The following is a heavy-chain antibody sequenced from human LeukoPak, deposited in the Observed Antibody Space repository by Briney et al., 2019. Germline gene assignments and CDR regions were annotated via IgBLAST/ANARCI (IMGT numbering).Heavy chain of an antibody. D-gene: IGHD4-17*01. CDR3: ARRVGEMMGGDYGDYGPYSYYYRTS. J-gene: IGHJ6*03. Sequence: SETLSLTCAVYGGSLSGYYWSWIRQPPGKGLEWIGEINHSGSTNYNPSLKSRVTISVDTSKNQFSLKLSSVTAADTAVYYCARRVGEMMGGDYGDYGPYSYYYRTSGAKGPRSPSP. CDR1: GGSLSGYY. CDR2: INHSGST. V-gene: IGHV4-34*01.